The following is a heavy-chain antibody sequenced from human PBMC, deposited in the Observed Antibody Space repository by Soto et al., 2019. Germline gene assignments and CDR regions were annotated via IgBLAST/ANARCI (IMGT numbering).Heavy chain of an antibody. CDR3: ARDPPEDSRGYFALDI. J-gene: IGHJ3*02. V-gene: IGHV3-33*01. CDR2: IWSDGSNR. Sequence: QVQLVESGGGVVQPGRSLRLSCAASGFTFTSYGMHWVRQAPGKGLEWVAAIWSDGSNRYNGDSVKGRFTISRDNSKNTRYLQMNSLRAEDTAVYYCARDPPEDSRGYFALDIWGQGTMVTVSS. D-gene: IGHD3-22*01. CDR1: GFTFTSYG.